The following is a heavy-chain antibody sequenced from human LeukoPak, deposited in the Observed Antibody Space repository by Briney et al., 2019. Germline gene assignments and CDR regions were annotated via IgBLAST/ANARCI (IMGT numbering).Heavy chain of an antibody. V-gene: IGHV4-59*08. J-gene: IGHJ5*02. CDR3: ARRYSSSWYVGFFDP. D-gene: IGHD6-13*01. CDR2: IYYSGSF. Sequence: PSETLSLTCTVSGASIRNYYWSWMRQSPEKGLNWIGYIYYSGSFNYNPYLESRVAMSVDTSKKQFSLRLSSVTAAETAIYHCARRYSSSWYVGFFDPWGEGTLVTVSS. CDR1: GASIRNYY.